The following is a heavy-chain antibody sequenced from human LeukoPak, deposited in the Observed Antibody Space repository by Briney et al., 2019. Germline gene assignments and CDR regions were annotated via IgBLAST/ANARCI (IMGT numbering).Heavy chain of an antibody. CDR3: ARWGRILAGPYYFDY. V-gene: IGHV4-59*08. CDR1: GGSISSYY. CDR2: IYYSGST. Sequence: PSETLSLTCTVSGGSISSYYWSWVRQPPGKGLEWIGHIYYSGSTNYNPSPKSRGTISVATSKHQFSLKLRSVTAADTAVYYCARWGRILAGPYYFDYWGQGTLVTVSS. J-gene: IGHJ4*02. D-gene: IGHD3-3*01.